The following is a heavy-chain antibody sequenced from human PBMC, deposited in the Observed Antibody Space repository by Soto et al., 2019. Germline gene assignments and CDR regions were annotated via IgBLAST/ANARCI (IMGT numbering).Heavy chain of an antibody. CDR2: ISAGGDGT. J-gene: IGHJ4*02. Sequence: EVQLLESGGDLVQPGGSLRLSCAASGFSFRSYAMGWVRQAPGKGLNWVSSISAGGDGTYYADSVKGRFTISRDNSKNTGYLQMTSLRADDTAVYYCADGGRYPYYWGPGTRVTVSS. CDR1: GFSFRSYA. D-gene: IGHD1-26*01. CDR3: ADGGRYPYY. V-gene: IGHV3-23*01.